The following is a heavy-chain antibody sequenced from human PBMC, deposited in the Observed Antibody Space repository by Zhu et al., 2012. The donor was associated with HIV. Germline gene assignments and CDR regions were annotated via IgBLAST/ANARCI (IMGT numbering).Heavy chain of an antibody. J-gene: IGHJ4*02. V-gene: IGHV3-15*01. CDR3: TTDHRYFQDTSGHDH. CDR2: IKSKTDGGTT. D-gene: IGHD3-3*01. CDR1: GFTFNDAW. Sequence: EVQLVESGGGLVKPGGSLRLSCAASGFTFNDAWMSWVRQAPGKGLEWVGRIKSKTDGGTTVHAAPVKGRFTISRDDSKSTLYLQMNGLKTEDTAVYYCTTDHRYFQDTSGHDHWGQGTLVHRLL.